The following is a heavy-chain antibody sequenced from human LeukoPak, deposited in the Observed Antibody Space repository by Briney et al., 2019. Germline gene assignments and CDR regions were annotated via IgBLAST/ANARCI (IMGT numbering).Heavy chain of an antibody. J-gene: IGHJ4*02. CDR2: IYYSGST. CDR1: GGSISSSSYY. CDR3: ARTYRLLYYGSGSYHFDY. D-gene: IGHD3-10*01. Sequence: PSETLSLTCTVSGGSISSSSYYWGWIRQPPGKGLEWIGSIYYSGSTYYNPSLKSRVTISVDTSKNQFSLKLSSVTAADTAVYYCARTYRLLYYGSGSYHFDYWGQGALVTVSS. V-gene: IGHV4-39*07.